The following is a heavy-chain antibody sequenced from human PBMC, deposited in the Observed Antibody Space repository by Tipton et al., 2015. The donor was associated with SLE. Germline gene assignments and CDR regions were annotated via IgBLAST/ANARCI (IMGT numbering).Heavy chain of an antibody. V-gene: IGHV3-30*02. CDR3: AKISNTAYFDY. CDR2: VGYDGSKK. Sequence: SLRLSCEASGFSFNIYGMHWVRQAPGKGLEWVAFVGYDGSKKYYADSVRGRFTISRDNSKNTVYLQMNSLRPEDTGLYYCAKISNTAYFDYWGQGILVTVSS. D-gene: IGHD5-18*01. CDR1: GFSFNIYG. J-gene: IGHJ4*02.